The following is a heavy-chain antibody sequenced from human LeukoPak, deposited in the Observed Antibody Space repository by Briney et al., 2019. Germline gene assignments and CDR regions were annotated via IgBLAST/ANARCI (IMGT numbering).Heavy chain of an antibody. Sequence: GGSLRLSCAASGFTFSSYWMHWVRQAPGKGLVGVSRINSDGSSTSYADSVKGRFTISRDNAKNTLYLQMNSLRAEDTAVYYCARDGNRRSYYDILTGPTSSDYWGQGTLVTVSS. CDR3: ARDGNRRSYYDILTGPTSSDY. V-gene: IGHV3-74*01. D-gene: IGHD3-9*01. CDR1: GFTFSSYW. J-gene: IGHJ4*02. CDR2: INSDGSST.